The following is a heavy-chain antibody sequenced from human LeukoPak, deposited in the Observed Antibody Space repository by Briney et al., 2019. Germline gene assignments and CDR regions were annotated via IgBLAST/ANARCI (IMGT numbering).Heavy chain of an antibody. D-gene: IGHD4-17*01. CDR3: AREVYGDNYFDY. Sequence: PGGSLRLSCAASGFTFSRHLMSWVRQAPGRGLEWVANIKQDGSDKYYVDSVKGRFTISRDNAKTSLFLQMNSLRAEDTAVYYCAREVYGDNYFDYWGRGTLVTAAS. J-gene: IGHJ4*02. CDR2: IKQDGSDK. CDR1: GFTFSRHL. V-gene: IGHV3-7*05.